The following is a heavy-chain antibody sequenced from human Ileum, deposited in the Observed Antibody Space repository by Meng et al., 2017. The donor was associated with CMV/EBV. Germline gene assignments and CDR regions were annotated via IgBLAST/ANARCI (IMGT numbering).Heavy chain of an antibody. CDR1: GFTFSDYY. CDR3: ARDNRHCSSTSCLGPYYYYGMDV. V-gene: IGHV3-11*04. CDR2: ISSSGSTI. J-gene: IGHJ6*02. D-gene: IGHD2-2*01. Sequence: GGSLRLSCAASGFTFSDYYMSWIRQALGKGLEWVSYISSSGSTIYYSDSVKGRFTISRDNAKNSLYLQMNSLRAEDTAVYYCARDNRHCSSTSCLGPYYYYGMDVWGQGTTVTVSS.